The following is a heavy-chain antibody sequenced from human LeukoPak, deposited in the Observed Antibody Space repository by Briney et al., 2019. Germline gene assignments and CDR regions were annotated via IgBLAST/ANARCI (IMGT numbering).Heavy chain of an antibody. CDR1: GGPFSGYY. J-gene: IGHJ6*03. Sequence: PSETLSLTCAVYGGPFSGYYWTWIRHTPEKGLEWIGEMNHSGSTNYNTSLKSRVTISVDTSKNQFSVSLSSVTAGDTAVYYCARGRQDGTMIVVITTAVSYYLDVWGKGTTVTVS. CDR2: MNHSGST. D-gene: IGHD3-22*01. CDR3: ARGRQDGTMIVVITTAVSYYLDV. V-gene: IGHV4-34*01.